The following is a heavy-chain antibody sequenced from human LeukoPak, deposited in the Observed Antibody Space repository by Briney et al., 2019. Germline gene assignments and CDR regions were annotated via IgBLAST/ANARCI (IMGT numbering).Heavy chain of an antibody. CDR3: SRSLNA. J-gene: IGHJ5*02. CDR2: IKQDGSEK. V-gene: IGHV3-7*01. CDR1: GLTFSSYW. Sequence: PGGSLRLSCAASGLTFSSYWMSWVRQAPGKGLEWVANIKQDGSEKYYVDSVKGRFTISRDNAKNSVYLQMHSLRAEDTAVYYCSRSLNAWGQGTLVTVSS.